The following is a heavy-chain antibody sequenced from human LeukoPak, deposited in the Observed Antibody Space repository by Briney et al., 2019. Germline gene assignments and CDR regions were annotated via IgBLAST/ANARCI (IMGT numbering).Heavy chain of an antibody. CDR2: IYTTGTT. CDR3: ARHGYTASHYFLDY. D-gene: IGHD2-2*02. Sequence: SETLSLTCTVSSGSINSYYWGWVRQPAGRGLEWIGRIYTTGTTNYNPSLKSRLTMSVDTSKRQFSLNLRSVTAADAAIYYCARHGYTASHYFLDYWSQGILVTVSS. V-gene: IGHV4-4*07. CDR1: SGSINSYY. J-gene: IGHJ4*02.